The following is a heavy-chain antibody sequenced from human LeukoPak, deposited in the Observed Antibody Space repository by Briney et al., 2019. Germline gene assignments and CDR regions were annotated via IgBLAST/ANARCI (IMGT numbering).Heavy chain of an antibody. CDR3: ARADFWSGYYLFDY. Sequence: ASVRVSCKAAGHSVTGYSMHGVRQAPGQGLEWMGRINPNSGGTNYAQKFQGRVTMTRDTSISTAYMELSRLRSDDTAVYYCARADFWSGYYLFDYWGQGTLVTVSS. CDR1: GHSVTGYS. V-gene: IGHV1-2*06. D-gene: IGHD3-3*01. J-gene: IGHJ4*02. CDR2: INPNSGGT.